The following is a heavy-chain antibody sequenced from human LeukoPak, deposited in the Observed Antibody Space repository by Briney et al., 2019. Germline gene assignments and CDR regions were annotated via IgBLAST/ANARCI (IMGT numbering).Heavy chain of an antibody. Sequence: GGSLRLSCAASGFTFSSYWMSWVRQAPGKGLEWVANIKQDGSEKYYVDSVKGRFTISRDNAKNSLYLQMISLRAEDTALYYCARDGGSASSPGPCDYWGQGTLVTVSS. CDR1: GFTFSSYW. D-gene: IGHD3-10*01. J-gene: IGHJ4*02. CDR2: IKQDGSEK. CDR3: ARDGGSASSPGPCDY. V-gene: IGHV3-7*03.